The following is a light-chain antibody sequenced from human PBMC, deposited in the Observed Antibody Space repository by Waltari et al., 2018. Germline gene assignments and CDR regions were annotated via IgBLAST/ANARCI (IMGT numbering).Light chain of an antibody. V-gene: IGLV2-14*01. CDR3: CSFTSSSTLV. Sequence: QSALTQPASVSGSTGQSIAISCTGTSSYVGAYNYVSWYQQHPGKAPKFIIYDVSTRPSGVSNRFSGSKSGNTASLTISGLQPEDEADYYCCSFTSSSTLVFGTGTKVTVL. CDR1: SSYVGAYNY. J-gene: IGLJ1*01. CDR2: DVS.